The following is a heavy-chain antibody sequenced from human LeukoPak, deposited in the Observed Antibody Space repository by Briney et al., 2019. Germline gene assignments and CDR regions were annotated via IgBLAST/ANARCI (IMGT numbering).Heavy chain of an antibody. CDR1: GFTFSSYE. CDR2: ISSSGSTI. V-gene: IGHV3-48*03. D-gene: IGHD4-11*01. CDR3: AKGNGYYYYYGMDV. Sequence: PGGSLRLSCAASGFTFSSYEMNWVRQAPGKGLEWVSYISSSGSTIYYADSVKGRFTISRDNAKNSLYLQMNSLRAEDTALYYCAKGNGYYYYYGMDVWGQGTTVTVSS. J-gene: IGHJ6*02.